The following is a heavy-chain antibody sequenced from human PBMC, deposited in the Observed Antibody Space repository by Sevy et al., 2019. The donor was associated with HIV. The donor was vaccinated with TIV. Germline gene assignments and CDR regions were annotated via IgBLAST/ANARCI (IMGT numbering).Heavy chain of an antibody. J-gene: IGHJ4*02. CDR2: IYYSGST. CDR3: ARASHGTIFGVVIIPENFDY. CDR1: GGSISSYY. Sequence: SETLSLTCTVSGGSISSYYWSWIRQPPGKGLEWIGYIYYSGSTNYNPSLKSRVTISVDTSKNQFSLKLSSVTAADTAGYYWARASHGTIFGVVIIPENFDYWGQGTLVTVSS. V-gene: IGHV4-59*01. D-gene: IGHD3-3*01.